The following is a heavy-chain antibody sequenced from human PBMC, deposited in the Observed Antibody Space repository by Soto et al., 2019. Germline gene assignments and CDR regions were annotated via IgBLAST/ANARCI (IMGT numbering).Heavy chain of an antibody. CDR2: ISSSSSTI. CDR3: ARVWDPGLRFLEWLSHYYGMDV. V-gene: IGHV3-48*01. Sequence: GGSLRLSCAASGFTFSSYSMNWVRQAPGKGLEWVSYISSSSSTIYYADSVKGRFTISRDNAKNSLYLQMNSLRAEDTAVYYCARVWDPGLRFLEWLSHYYGMDVWGQGTTVTVSS. CDR1: GFTFSSYS. J-gene: IGHJ6*02. D-gene: IGHD3-3*01.